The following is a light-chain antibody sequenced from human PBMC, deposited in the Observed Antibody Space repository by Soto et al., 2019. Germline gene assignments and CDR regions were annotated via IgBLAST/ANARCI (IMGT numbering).Light chain of an antibody. J-gene: IGKJ1*01. CDR3: QQYHIWPSWT. V-gene: IGKV3-15*01. CDR1: QSVSLS. CDR2: SAS. Sequence: EIVLTQSPATLSLSPGERATLSCRASQSVSLSLAWYQMRPGQPPRLLIYSASTRATDIPARFSGSGSGTDFTLTISSLQSEDFAVYFCQQYHIWPSWTFGQGTKGDIK.